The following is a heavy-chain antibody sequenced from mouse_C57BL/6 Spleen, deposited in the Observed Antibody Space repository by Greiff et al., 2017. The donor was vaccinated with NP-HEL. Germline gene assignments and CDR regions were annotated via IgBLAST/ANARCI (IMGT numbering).Heavy chain of an antibody. CDR1: GFTFSDYG. J-gene: IGHJ2*01. V-gene: IGHV5-17*01. D-gene: IGHD2-5*01. Sequence: EVKLQESGGGLVKPGGSLKLSCAASGFTFSDYGMHWVRQAPEKGLEWVAYISSGSSTIYYADTVKGRFTISRDNAKNTLFLQMTSLRSEDTAMYYCARTIVYSYYFDYWGQGTTLTVSS. CDR2: ISSGSSTI. CDR3: ARTIVYSYYFDY.